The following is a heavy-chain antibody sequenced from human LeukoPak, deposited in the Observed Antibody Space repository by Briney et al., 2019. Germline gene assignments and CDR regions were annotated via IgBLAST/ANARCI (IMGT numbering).Heavy chain of an antibody. CDR3: ARDLGGLGYCSGGSCYERSDWFDP. J-gene: IGHJ5*02. CDR1: GGSFSGYY. CDR2: INHSGST. Sequence: PSETLSLTCAVYGGSFSGYYWSWIRQPPGKGLEWIGEINHSGSTNYNPSLKSRVTISVDTSKNQFSLKLSSVTAADTAVYYCARDLGGLGYCSGGSCYERSDWFDPWGQGTLVTVSS. V-gene: IGHV4-34*01. D-gene: IGHD2-15*01.